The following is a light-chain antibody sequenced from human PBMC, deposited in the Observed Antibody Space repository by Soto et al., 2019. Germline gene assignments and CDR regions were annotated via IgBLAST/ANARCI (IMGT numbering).Light chain of an antibody. V-gene: IGLV1-47*02. CDR3: AAWDENRSGGV. CDR1: NSKIASHY. J-gene: IGLJ2*01. Sequence: QSVLTQPPSASGTPGQRVTISCSGSNSKIASHYVYWYQQLPRTAPKLLIYCNDQRPSGVPDRFSSSTYGTTASLVISGLRSDDEADYYCAAWDENRSGGVFGGGTKLTVL. CDR2: CND.